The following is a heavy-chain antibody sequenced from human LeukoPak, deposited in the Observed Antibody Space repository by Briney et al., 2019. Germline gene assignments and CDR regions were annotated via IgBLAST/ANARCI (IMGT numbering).Heavy chain of an antibody. D-gene: IGHD3-10*02. Sequence: GGSLRLSCAASGFTVSSNYMSWVRQAPGKGLEWVSSISASSSYIYYADSVKGRFTVSRDNAKNSLYLQMNSLRAEDTAVYYCANSVRGVIVRGFDYWGQGTLVTVSS. J-gene: IGHJ4*02. CDR2: ISASSSYI. CDR1: GFTVSSNY. V-gene: IGHV3-21*01. CDR3: ANSVRGVIVRGFDY.